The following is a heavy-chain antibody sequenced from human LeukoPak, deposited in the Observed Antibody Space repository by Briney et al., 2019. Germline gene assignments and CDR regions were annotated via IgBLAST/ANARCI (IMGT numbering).Heavy chain of an antibody. J-gene: IGHJ4*02. CDR2: IYYSGST. CDR3: ARVTYYDFWSGQTAAFDY. CDR1: GGSISSYY. D-gene: IGHD3-3*01. V-gene: IGHV4-59*08. Sequence: SETLSLTCTVSGGSISSYYWSWIRQPPGKGLEWIGYIYYSGSTNYNPSLKSRVTISVDTSKNQFSLKLSSVTAADTAVYYCARVTYYDFWSGQTAAFDYWGQGTLVTVSS.